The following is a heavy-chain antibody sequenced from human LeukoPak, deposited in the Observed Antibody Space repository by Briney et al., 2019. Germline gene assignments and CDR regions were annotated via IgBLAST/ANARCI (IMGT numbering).Heavy chain of an antibody. D-gene: IGHD2-2*01. V-gene: IGHV3-7*01. CDR1: GFAFSSSW. J-gene: IGHJ6*03. Sequence: PGGSLRLSCAASGFAFSSSWMSWVRQAPGKGLEWVAHIKQDGSETYYVDSLKGRFTVSRDNAKNSVYLQMNNLRAEDTAVYYCARRAPGYCITTSCPDTYYYYYYMDVWGKGTTVTVSS. CDR2: IKQDGSET. CDR3: ARRAPGYCITTSCPDTYYYYYYMDV.